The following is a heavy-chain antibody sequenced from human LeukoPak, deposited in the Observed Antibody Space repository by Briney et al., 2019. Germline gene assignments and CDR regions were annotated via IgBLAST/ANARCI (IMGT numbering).Heavy chain of an antibody. Sequence: GGSLRLSCAASRFTFISYWMSWVRQAPGKGLEWVANIKQDGSEKYYVDSVKGRFTISINNAKNSLYLQMNSLRAEDTAVYYCAREQIAVAGTLDYWGQGTLVTVSS. CDR1: RFTFISYW. CDR3: AREQIAVAGTLDY. CDR2: IKQDGSEK. J-gene: IGHJ4*02. V-gene: IGHV3-7*01. D-gene: IGHD6-19*01.